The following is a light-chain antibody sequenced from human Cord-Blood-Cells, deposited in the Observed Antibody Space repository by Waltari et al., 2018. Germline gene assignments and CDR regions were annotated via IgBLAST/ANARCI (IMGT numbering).Light chain of an antibody. CDR3: SSYTSSCYV. Sequence: QSALTQPASVSGSPGQSITISSTGTSSDVGGHNYVSWYQQHPGKAPKLMIYDVSNRPSGVSNRFSGSKSGNTASLTISGLQAEDEADYYCSSYTSSCYVFGTGTKVTVL. J-gene: IGLJ1*01. V-gene: IGLV2-14*01. CDR2: DVS. CDR1: SSDVGGHNY.